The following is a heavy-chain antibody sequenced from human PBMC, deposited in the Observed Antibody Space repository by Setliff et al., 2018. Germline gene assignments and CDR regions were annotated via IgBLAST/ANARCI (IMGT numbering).Heavy chain of an antibody. CDR2: IHASGSP. Sequence: KPSETLSLTCTVSGGSITSGSFYWSWIRQPAGKKLEWIGRIHASGSPDYNPSFKSRVTISRDTSTNQFSLKLGSVTAADTAVYYCARERYFDWFFEDWSHGTLVTVSS. V-gene: IGHV4-61*02. J-gene: IGHJ4*01. D-gene: IGHD3-9*01. CDR1: GGSITSGSFY. CDR3: ARERYFDWFFED.